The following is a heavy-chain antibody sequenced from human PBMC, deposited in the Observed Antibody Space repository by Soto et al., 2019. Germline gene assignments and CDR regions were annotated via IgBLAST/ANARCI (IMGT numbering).Heavy chain of an antibody. Sequence: QVQLAQSGAEVKKPGASVKVSCKASGYSFTSYDINWVRQATGQGLEWMGWMNPNSGNTGYAQKFQGRVTMTRNTAISTAYMELSSVRAEDTAVYYCAIERSYHMDVWGQGTTVTVSS. CDR3: AIERSYHMDV. V-gene: IGHV1-8*01. CDR1: GYSFTSYD. CDR2: MNPNSGNT. D-gene: IGHD2-2*01. J-gene: IGHJ6*02.